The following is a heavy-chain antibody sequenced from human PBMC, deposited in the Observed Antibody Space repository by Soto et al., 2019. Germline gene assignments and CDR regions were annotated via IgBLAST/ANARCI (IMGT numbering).Heavy chain of an antibody. V-gene: IGHV1-69*06. CDR3: ARGVLPSAALEYDASHI. CDR2: IVPIFGTA. J-gene: IGHJ3*02. Sequence: ASVKVSCKASGGTFSSYAIYWVRQAPGQGLEWLGGIVPIFGTANYAQNFQGRVTITADKSTSTAYMELSSLRSEDTAVYYCARGVLPSAALEYDASHIWGQGTLVTVSS. D-gene: IGHD2-2*01. CDR1: GGTFSSYA.